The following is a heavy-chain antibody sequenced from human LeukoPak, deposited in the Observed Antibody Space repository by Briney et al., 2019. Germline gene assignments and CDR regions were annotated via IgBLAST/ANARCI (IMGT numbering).Heavy chain of an antibody. CDR1: GFTFGDYA. D-gene: IGHD3-10*01. CDR2: IRSKAYGGTT. Sequence: GGSLRLSCTASGFTFGDYAMSWFRQAPGKGLEWVGFIRSKAYGGTTEYAASVKGRFTISRDDSKSIAYLQMNSLKTEDTAVYYCTRVRGYKSRHYNFDYWGQGTLVTVSS. V-gene: IGHV3-49*03. CDR3: TRVRGYKSRHYNFDY. J-gene: IGHJ4*02.